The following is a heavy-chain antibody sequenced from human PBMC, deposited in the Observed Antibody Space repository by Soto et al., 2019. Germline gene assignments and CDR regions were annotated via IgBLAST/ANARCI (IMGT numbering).Heavy chain of an antibody. Sequence: GGSLRLSCAASGFTFSSYAMSWVRQAPGKGLEWVSAISGSGGSTYYADSVKGRFTISRDNSKNTLYLQMNSLRAEDTAVYYCAKEGLSGTMVADYYYYYYMDVWGKGTTVTVSS. D-gene: IGHD1-1*01. CDR1: GFTFSSYA. J-gene: IGHJ6*03. CDR3: AKEGLSGTMVADYYYYYYMDV. V-gene: IGHV3-23*01. CDR2: ISGSGGST.